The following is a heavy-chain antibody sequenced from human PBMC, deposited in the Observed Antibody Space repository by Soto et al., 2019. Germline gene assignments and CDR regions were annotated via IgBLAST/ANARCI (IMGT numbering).Heavy chain of an antibody. CDR1: GFTFSSYG. Sequence: QVQLVESGGGVVQPGRSLRLSCAASGFTFSSYGMHWVRQAPGKGLEWVAVISYDGSNKYYADSVKGRFTISRDNSENTRYLQMNSLRAEDTAVYYCAKDKGIVGATPRYWGQGTLVTVSS. J-gene: IGHJ4*02. D-gene: IGHD1-26*01. V-gene: IGHV3-30*18. CDR3: AKDKGIVGATPRY. CDR2: ISYDGSNK.